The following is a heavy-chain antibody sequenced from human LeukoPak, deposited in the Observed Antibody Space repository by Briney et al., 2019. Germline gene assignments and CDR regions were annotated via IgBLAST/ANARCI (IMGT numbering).Heavy chain of an antibody. CDR2: IKQDGSEK. CDR3: AREAVVVVAAYMDV. CDR1: GFTFSSYW. V-gene: IGHV3-7*01. Sequence: GGSLRLSCAASGFTFSSYWMSSVRQAPGNGLEWVANIKQDGSEKYYVDSVKGRFTISRDNAKNSLYLQMNSLRAEDTAVYYCAREAVVVVAAYMDVWGKGTTVTVSS. J-gene: IGHJ6*03. D-gene: IGHD2-15*01.